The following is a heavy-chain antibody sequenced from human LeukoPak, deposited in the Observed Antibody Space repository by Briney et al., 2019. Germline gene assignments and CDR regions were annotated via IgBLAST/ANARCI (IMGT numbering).Heavy chain of an antibody. Sequence: PGRSLRLSCAASGITFNTYAMHWFRQGPGKGPEWVSVISYDGNNKNYVDPVKGRLTISRDNSKNTLYLQMNSLRGEDTAVCYCASGPSTVTKDYFDFWGQGTLVTVSS. J-gene: IGHJ4*02. V-gene: IGHV3-30-3*01. CDR1: GITFNTYA. CDR2: ISYDGNNK. CDR3: ASGPSTVTKDYFDF. D-gene: IGHD4-17*01.